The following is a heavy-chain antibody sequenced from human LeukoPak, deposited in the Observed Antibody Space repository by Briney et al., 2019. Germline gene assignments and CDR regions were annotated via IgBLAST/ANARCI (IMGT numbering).Heavy chain of an antibody. Sequence: ASVKVSCKASGYTFTSYGISWVRQAPGQGLEWMGWISAYNGNTNYAQKLQGRVTMTTDISTSTAYMELRSLRSDDTAVYYCARTAMYYGSVERFGPWGQGTLVTVSS. CDR1: GYTFTSYG. V-gene: IGHV1-18*01. CDR2: ISAYNGNT. J-gene: IGHJ5*02. D-gene: IGHD3-10*01. CDR3: ARTAMYYGSVERFGP.